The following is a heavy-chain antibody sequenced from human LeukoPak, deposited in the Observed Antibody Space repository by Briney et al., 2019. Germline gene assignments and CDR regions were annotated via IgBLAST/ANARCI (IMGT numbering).Heavy chain of an antibody. Sequence: GSVKVSCKASGYTFTSYAMNWVRQAPGQGLEWMGWINTNTGNPTYAQGFTGRFVFSLDTSVSTAYLQISSLKADDTAVYYCARMIEDTSMVAHFDYWGQGTLVTVSS. J-gene: IGHJ4*02. CDR2: INTNTGNP. D-gene: IGHD5-18*01. CDR3: ARMIEDTSMVAHFDY. V-gene: IGHV7-4-1*02. CDR1: GYTFTSYA.